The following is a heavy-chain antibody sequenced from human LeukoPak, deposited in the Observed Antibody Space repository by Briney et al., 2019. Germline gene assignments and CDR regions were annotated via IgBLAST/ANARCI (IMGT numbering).Heavy chain of an antibody. V-gene: IGHV4-30-2*01. CDR1: GGSISSGGYS. CDR2: IYHSGST. D-gene: IGHD3-22*01. Sequence: SQTLSLTCAVSGGSISSGGYSWSWIRQPPGKGLEWIGYIYHSGSTYYNPSLKSRVTISVDRSKNQSSLKLSSVTAADTAVYYCARGNYDSSGYRQADAFDIWGQGTMVTVSS. J-gene: IGHJ3*02. CDR3: ARGNYDSSGYRQADAFDI.